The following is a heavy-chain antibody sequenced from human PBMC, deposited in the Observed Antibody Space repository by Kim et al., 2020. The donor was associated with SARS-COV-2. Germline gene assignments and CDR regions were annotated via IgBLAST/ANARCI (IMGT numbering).Heavy chain of an antibody. V-gene: IGHV1-69*04. J-gene: IGHJ4*02. D-gene: IGHD3-16*02. Sequence: SVKVSCKASGGTFSSYAISWVRQAPGQGLEWMGRIIPILGIANYAQKFQGRVTITADKSTSTAYMELSSLRSEDTAVYYCARDGIMITFGGVIALDYWGQGTLVTVSS. CDR2: IIPILGIA. CDR3: ARDGIMITFGGVIALDY. CDR1: GGTFSSYA.